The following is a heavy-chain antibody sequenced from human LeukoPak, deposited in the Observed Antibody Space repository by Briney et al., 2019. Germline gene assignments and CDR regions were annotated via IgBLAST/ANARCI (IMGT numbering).Heavy chain of an antibody. J-gene: IGHJ4*02. CDR2: ISTYNGNT. CDR3: ARDEDYGISVNVDY. Sequence: ASMKVSCKASGYSFVLYGISWVRQAPGQGPEWMGWISTYNGNTKYAQKFQGRVTMTTDTSTSTAYMELRSLRSDDTAVYYCARDEDYGISVNVDYWGQGTLVTVSS. CDR1: GYSFVLYG. V-gene: IGHV1-18*01. D-gene: IGHD4-17*01.